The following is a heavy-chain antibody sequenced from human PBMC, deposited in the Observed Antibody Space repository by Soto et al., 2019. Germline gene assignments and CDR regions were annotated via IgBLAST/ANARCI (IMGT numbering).Heavy chain of an antibody. CDR2: ISSSSSYI. Sequence: EVQLVESGGGLVKPGGSLRLSCAASGFTFSSYSMNWVRQAPGKGLEWVSSISSSSSYIYYADSVKGRFTISRDNAKNSLYLQMNSLRAEDTAVYYCARIRGEGDYFDYWGQGTLVTVSS. V-gene: IGHV3-21*01. CDR3: ARIRGEGDYFDY. D-gene: IGHD3-10*01. J-gene: IGHJ4*02. CDR1: GFTFSSYS.